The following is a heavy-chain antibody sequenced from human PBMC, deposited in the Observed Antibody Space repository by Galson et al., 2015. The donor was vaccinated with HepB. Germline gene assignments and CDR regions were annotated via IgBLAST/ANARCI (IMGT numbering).Heavy chain of an antibody. J-gene: IGHJ6*02. CDR1: GYTFTRHA. CDR3: AGSVAVAKTFHYYGMDV. Sequence: SCKASGYTFTRHAINWVRQAPGQGLEWMGWINTNTGNPTYAQGFTGRFVFSLDTSVSTAYLQISSLKAEDTAMYYCAGSVAVAKTFHYYGMDVWGQGTTVIVSS. V-gene: IGHV7-4-1*02. D-gene: IGHD6-19*01. CDR2: INTNTGNP.